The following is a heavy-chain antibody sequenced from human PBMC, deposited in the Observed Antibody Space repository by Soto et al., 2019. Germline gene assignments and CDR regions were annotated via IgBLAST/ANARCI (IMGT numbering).Heavy chain of an antibody. CDR2: IVPRFGSP. CDR1: GGTFSDFA. J-gene: IGHJ6*02. Sequence: QVQLVQSGAEMRKPGSSLRVSCKASGGTFSDFAFSWVRQAPGQGLEWMGGIVPRFGSPNYAQKFGGRVTISADTSTSTGYRDVSRLRFDDTAIYFCARDRIQLRLGKYSFNGMDVWGQGTTITVAS. V-gene: IGHV1-69*06. D-gene: IGHD3-16*01. CDR3: ARDRIQLRLGKYSFNGMDV.